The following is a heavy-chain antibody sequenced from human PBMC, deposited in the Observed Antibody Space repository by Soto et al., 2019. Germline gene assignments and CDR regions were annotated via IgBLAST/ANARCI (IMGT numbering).Heavy chain of an antibody. CDR3: ARVGGGDYYDSSGYSTGYFQH. D-gene: IGHD3-22*01. Sequence: QVHLVQSGAEVKKPGASVKVSCKASGYSFTNYYMHWVRQAPGQGLEWMGYIVPTSGYAGYTQKFQGRGTVTRDTSTSTVYMELSSLRSEDTAVYYCARVGGGDYYDSSGYSTGYFQHWGQGTLVTVSS. CDR1: GYSFTNYY. J-gene: IGHJ1*01. CDR2: IVPTSGYA. V-gene: IGHV1-46*01.